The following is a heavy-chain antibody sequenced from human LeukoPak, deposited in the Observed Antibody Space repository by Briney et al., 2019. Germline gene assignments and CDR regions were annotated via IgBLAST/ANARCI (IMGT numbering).Heavy chain of an antibody. CDR1: GFTFSSYS. J-gene: IGHJ4*02. V-gene: IGHV3-48*01. CDR2: ISSSSSTI. D-gene: IGHD6-6*01. CDR3: AREPPSVAALPTDY. Sequence: GGSLRLSCAASGFTFSSYSMNWVRQAPGKGLEWVSYISSSSSTIYYADSVKGRFTISRDNAKSSLYLQMNSLRAEDTAVYYCAREPPSVAALPTDYWGQGTLVTVSS.